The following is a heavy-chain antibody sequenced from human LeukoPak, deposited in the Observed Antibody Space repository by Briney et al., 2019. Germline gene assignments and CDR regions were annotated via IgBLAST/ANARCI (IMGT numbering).Heavy chain of an antibody. CDR1: GFTFSDYY. CDR2: ISSSGSTI. J-gene: IGHJ4*02. D-gene: IGHD3-10*01. V-gene: IGHV3-11*04. Sequence: GGSLRLSCAASGFTFSDYYMSWIRQAPGKGLEWVSYISSSGSTIYYADSVKGRYTISRDNAKNSLYLQMNSLRAEDTAVYYRARALKYYYAFDYWGQGTLVTVSS. CDR3: ARALKYYYAFDY.